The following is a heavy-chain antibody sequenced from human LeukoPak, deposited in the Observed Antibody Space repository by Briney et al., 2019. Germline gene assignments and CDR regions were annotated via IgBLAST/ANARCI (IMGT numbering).Heavy chain of an antibody. D-gene: IGHD2-15*01. J-gene: IGHJ6*03. Sequence: GGSLRLSCAASGFTFSSYWMHWVRQAPGKGLVWVSRINSDGSSTSYADSVKGRFTISRDNSKNTLYLQMNSLRAEDTAVYYCARVLRYCSGGNCYSGGLGYMDVWGKGTTVTISS. CDR1: GFTFSSYW. V-gene: IGHV3-74*01. CDR3: ARVLRYCSGGNCYSGGLGYMDV. CDR2: INSDGSST.